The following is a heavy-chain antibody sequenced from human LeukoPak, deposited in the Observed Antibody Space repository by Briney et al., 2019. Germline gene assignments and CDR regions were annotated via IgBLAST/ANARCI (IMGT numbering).Heavy chain of an antibody. J-gene: IGHJ4*02. V-gene: IGHV3-21*01. CDR3: VRLRRNSDRSGYYYYYDY. CDR2: ISVRSNYR. D-gene: IGHD3-22*01. CDR1: GYTFSDFS. Sequence: GGSLTLSCSASGYTFSDFSVNWVRQAPGKGLEWVSSISVRSNYRYYADSVRGRFTISRDDARDSLFLQMNSLRAEDTAVYFCVRLRRNSDRSGYYYYYDYWGQGTLVTVSS.